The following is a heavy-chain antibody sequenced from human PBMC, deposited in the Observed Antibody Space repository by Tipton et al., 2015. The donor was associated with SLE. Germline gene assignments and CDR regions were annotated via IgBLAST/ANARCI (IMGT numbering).Heavy chain of an antibody. CDR2: IIPIFGTP. V-gene: IGHV1-69*01. CDR3: ARRRWLQLDWYFDL. J-gene: IGHJ2*01. Sequence: QSGPEVKKPGSSVKVSCKASGGTFSNFAISWVRQAPGQGLEWMGEIIPIFGTPNSAQKFQGRVTITADEVTSTAYMELSSLRPEDTAVYYRARRRWLQLDWYFDLWGRGILVTVSS. CDR1: GGTFSNFA. D-gene: IGHD5-24*01.